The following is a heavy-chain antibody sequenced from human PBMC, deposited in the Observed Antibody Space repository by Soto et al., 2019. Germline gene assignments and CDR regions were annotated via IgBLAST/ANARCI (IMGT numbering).Heavy chain of an antibody. Sequence: VASVKVSCKASGYTFTNYGITWVRQAPGQGLEWMGWISAYNGNTNYARKLQGRVTMTTETSTSTAYMELRSLRSDDTAVYYCARDFWDHGSWSGYVWFDPWGQGTLVTAPQ. J-gene: IGHJ5*02. CDR3: ARDFWDHGSWSGYVWFDP. CDR1: GYTFTNYG. V-gene: IGHV1-18*01. CDR2: ISAYNGNT. D-gene: IGHD3-3*01.